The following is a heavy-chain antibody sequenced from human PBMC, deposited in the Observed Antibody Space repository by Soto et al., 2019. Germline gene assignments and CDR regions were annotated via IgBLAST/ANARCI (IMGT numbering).Heavy chain of an antibody. CDR1: GFTFSSYG. Sequence: GGSLRLSCAASGFTFSSYGMHWVRQAPGKGLEWVAVIWYDGSNKYYADSVKGRFTISRDNSKNTLYLQMNSLRAEDTAVYYCARATYDYYYYMDVWGKGTTVTVSS. J-gene: IGHJ6*03. CDR2: IWYDGSNK. V-gene: IGHV3-33*01. CDR3: ARATYDYYYYMDV.